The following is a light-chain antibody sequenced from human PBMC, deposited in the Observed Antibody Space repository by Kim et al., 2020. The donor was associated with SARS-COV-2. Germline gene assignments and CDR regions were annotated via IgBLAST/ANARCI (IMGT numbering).Light chain of an antibody. V-gene: IGLV1-40*01. CDR3: QSYDSSLSAVV. CDR2: GNS. CDR1: SSNIQAGYD. Sequence: QSVTISCTGSSSNIQAGYDVRWYQQLPGPAPKLLIYGNSNRPSGVPDRFSGSKSGTSASLAITGLQAEDEADYYCQSYDSSLSAVVFGGGTQLTVL. J-gene: IGLJ2*01.